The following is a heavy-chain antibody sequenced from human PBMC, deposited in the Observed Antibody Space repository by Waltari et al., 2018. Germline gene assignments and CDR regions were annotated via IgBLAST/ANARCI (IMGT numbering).Heavy chain of an antibody. D-gene: IGHD4-4*01. CDR2: VFYNGDT. Sequence: QVQLQESGPGLVKPSETLSLTCTVSGGPFSSTSSYWGWIRQPPGKGLEWIGYVFYNGDTYYNPSLKSRVTISIDTSKNQFSLKLTSVTAADTAVYHCARRMVTTGYFDYWGQGTLVTVSS. CDR1: GGPFSSTSSY. J-gene: IGHJ4*02. CDR3: ARRMVTTGYFDY. V-gene: IGHV4-39*01.